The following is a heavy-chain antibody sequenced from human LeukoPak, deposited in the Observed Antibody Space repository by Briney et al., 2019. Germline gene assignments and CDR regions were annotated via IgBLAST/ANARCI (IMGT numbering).Heavy chain of an antibody. D-gene: IGHD4-11*01. Sequence: PSETLSLTSTVSGGSVSSGSYYWSWIRQPPGKRLEWIGYISYSGSTKYNPSLKSRVTLSVDTSKNQFSLKLSSVAAADTAVYYCARADSNYDSGYYAFDIWGQGTMVTVSS. J-gene: IGHJ3*02. CDR3: ARADSNYDSGYYAFDI. V-gene: IGHV4-61*01. CDR2: ISYSGST. CDR1: GGSVSSGSYY.